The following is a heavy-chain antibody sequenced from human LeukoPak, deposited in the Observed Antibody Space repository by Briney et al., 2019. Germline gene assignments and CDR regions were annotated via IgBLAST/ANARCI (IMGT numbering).Heavy chain of an antibody. D-gene: IGHD2-21*02. CDR3: ARDIPPVCGGDCYSGDY. CDR2: INPNSGGT. Sequence: ASVKVSCKASGYTFTDYYIHWVRQAPGQGLEWMGWINPNSGGTNYAQKFQGRVTMTRDTSISTAYMELSRLRSDDTAVYYRARDIPPVCGGDCYSGDYWGQGTLVTVSS. V-gene: IGHV1-2*02. J-gene: IGHJ4*02. CDR1: GYTFTDYY.